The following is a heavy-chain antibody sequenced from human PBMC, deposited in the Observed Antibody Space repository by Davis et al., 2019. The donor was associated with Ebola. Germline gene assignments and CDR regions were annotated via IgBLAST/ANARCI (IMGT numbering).Heavy chain of an antibody. V-gene: IGHV1-2*02. D-gene: IGHD3-3*01. Sequence: ASVTVSCKASGYTFTGYYMHWVRQAPGQGLEWMGWINPNSGGTNYAQKFQGRVTMTRDTSISTAYMELSRLRSDDTAVYYCARAVYYDFWSGYPYYGMDVWGQGTTVTVSS. CDR3: ARAVYYDFWSGYPYYGMDV. CDR1: GYTFTGYY. J-gene: IGHJ6*02. CDR2: INPNSGGT.